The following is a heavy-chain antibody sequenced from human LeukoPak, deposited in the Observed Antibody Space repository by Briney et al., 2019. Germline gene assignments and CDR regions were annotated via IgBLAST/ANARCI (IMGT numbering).Heavy chain of an antibody. CDR1: GGSISGYY. V-gene: IGHV4-59*01. CDR3: ARSKDGFNADY. D-gene: IGHD5-24*01. CDR2: IYYSGST. Sequence: SETLSLTCTVSGGSISGYYWSWIRQPPGKGLEWIGYIYYSGSTNYNPSLKSRVTISVDTSKNQFSLKLSSVTAADTAVYYCARSKDGFNADYWGQGILVTVSS. J-gene: IGHJ4*02.